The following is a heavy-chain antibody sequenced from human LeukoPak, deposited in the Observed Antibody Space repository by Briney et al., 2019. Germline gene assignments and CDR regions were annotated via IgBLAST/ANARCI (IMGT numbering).Heavy chain of an antibody. D-gene: IGHD2-2*01. V-gene: IGHV3-7*01. CDR1: GFTFSSYW. Sequence: PGGSLRLSCAASGFTFSSYWMSWVRQAPGKGLEWVANIKQDGSEKYYVDSVKGRFAISRDNAKNSLYLQMNSLRAEDTAVYYCARRGKDIVVVPAARTIYYYYYYMDVWGKGTTVTVSS. CDR3: ARRGKDIVVVPAARTIYYYYYYMDV. J-gene: IGHJ6*03. CDR2: IKQDGSEK.